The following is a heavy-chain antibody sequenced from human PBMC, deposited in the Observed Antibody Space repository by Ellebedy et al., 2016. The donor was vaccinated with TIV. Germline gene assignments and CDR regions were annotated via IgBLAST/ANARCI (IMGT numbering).Heavy chain of an antibody. CDR1: GGSISKSSSY. D-gene: IGHD3-10*01. V-gene: IGHV4-39*01. J-gene: IGHJ3*02. CDR3: YGSGNFDAFDI. Sequence: SETLSLAXTVSGGSISKSSSYWGWIRQPPGKGLEWIGSIYYSGSTHYNPSLKSRVTISADTSKNQFSLKLRSGTAADTAVYYCYGSGNFDAFDIWGQGTMVTVSS. CDR2: IYYSGST.